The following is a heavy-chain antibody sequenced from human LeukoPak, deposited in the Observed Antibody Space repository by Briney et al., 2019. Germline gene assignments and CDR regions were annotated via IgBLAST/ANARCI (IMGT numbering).Heavy chain of an antibody. CDR2: MNPNSGNT. V-gene: IGHV1-8*01. CDR3: ATPPSRDGYNFDY. CDR1: GYTFTSYD. Sequence: ASVTVSCTASGYTFTSYDINWVRQATGQGLEWMGWMNPNSGNTGYAQKFQGRVTMTRNTCISTAYMELSSLRSEDTAVYYCATPPSRDGYNFDYWGQGTLVTVSS. J-gene: IGHJ4*02. D-gene: IGHD5-24*01.